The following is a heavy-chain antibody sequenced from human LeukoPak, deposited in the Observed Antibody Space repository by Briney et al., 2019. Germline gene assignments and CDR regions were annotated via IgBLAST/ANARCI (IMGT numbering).Heavy chain of an antibody. CDR3: TSLVGSPTY. CDR2: IRSKRDGETT. Sequence: GGSLRLSCAGSGFNFQYAWMTWVRQAPGKGLEWVGRIRSKRDGETTDYAALVKSRFSISRDDSKNTVYLQMNSLRTEDTAVYYCTSLVGSPTYWGQGTLVAVSS. D-gene: IGHD4-23*01. CDR1: GFNFQYAW. J-gene: IGHJ4*02. V-gene: IGHV3-15*01.